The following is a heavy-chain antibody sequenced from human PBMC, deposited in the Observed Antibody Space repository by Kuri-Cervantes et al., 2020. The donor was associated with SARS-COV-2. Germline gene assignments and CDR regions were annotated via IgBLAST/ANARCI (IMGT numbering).Heavy chain of an antibody. CDR3: ARALPGRQLPPRGYYYYGMDV. CDR2: IIPIFGTA. V-gene: IGHV1-69*13. J-gene: IGHJ6*02. CDR1: GGTFSSYA. D-gene: IGHD2-2*01. Sequence: SVKVSCKASGGTFSSYAISWVRQAPGQGLEWMGGIIPIFGTANYAQKFQGRVTITADESTSTAYMELSSLRSEDTAVYYCARALPGRQLPPRGYYYYGMDVWGQGTTVTVSS.